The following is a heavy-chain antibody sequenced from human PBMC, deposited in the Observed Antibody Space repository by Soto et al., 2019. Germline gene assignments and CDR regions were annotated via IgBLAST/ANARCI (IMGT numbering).Heavy chain of an antibody. CDR1: GYTFTSFG. Sequence: ASVKVSCKASGYTFTSFGISWVRQAPGQGLEWMGWISAYNGDTKYAQKVQGRVTLTTDSSTSTAYMELRSLRSDDTAVYYCARDRLSIAAAGNDYWGQGTLVTVSS. V-gene: IGHV1-18*01. CDR2: ISAYNGDT. J-gene: IGHJ4*02. CDR3: ARDRLSIAAAGNDY. D-gene: IGHD6-13*01.